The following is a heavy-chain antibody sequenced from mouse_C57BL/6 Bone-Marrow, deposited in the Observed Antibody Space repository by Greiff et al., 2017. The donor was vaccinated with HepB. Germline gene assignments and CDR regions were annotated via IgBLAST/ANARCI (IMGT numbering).Heavy chain of an antibody. D-gene: IGHD1-1*01. CDR3: AIKLDYYGSSSSLDWYFDV. J-gene: IGHJ1*03. V-gene: IGHV1-54*01. CDR1: GYAFTNYL. Sequence: QVQLQQSGAELVRPGTSVKVSCKASGYAFTNYLLEWVKQRPGQGLEWIGVINPGSGGTTYNEKFKGKATLTADKSSSTAYMQLSSLTSEDSAVYFCAIKLDYYGSSSSLDWYFDVWGTGTTVTVSS. CDR2: INPGSGGT.